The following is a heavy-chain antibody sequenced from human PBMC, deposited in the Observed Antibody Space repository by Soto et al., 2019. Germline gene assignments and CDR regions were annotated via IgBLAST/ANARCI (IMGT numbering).Heavy chain of an antibody. CDR2: IYYSGST. V-gene: IGHV4-59*01. CDR1: GGSISSYY. D-gene: IGHD2-2*02. Sequence: SETLSLTCTVSGGSISSYYWSWIRQPPGKGLEWIGYIYYSGSTNYNPSLKSRVTISVDTSKNQFSLKLSSVTAADTAVYYCARYLGTEVYLPTYYYSMDVWGKGTTVTVSS. J-gene: IGHJ6*04. CDR3: ARYLGTEVYLPTYYYSMDV.